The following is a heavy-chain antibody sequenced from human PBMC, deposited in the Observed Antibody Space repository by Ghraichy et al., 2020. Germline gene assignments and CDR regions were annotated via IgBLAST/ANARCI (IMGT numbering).Heavy chain of an antibody. V-gene: IGHV3-21*01. CDR2: ISSSSSYI. CDR3: ALPERHGSGGTVCMDV. Sequence: GGSLRLSCAASGFTFSSYSMNWVRQAPGKGLEWVSSISSSSSYIYYADSVKGRFTISRDNAKNSLYLQMNSLRAEDTAVYYCALPERHGSGGTVCMDVWGLRTTVTVS. CDR1: GFTFSSYS. J-gene: IGHJ6*02. D-gene: IGHD2-15*01.